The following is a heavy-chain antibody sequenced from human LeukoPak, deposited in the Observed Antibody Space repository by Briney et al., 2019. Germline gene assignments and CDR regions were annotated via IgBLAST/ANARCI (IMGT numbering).Heavy chain of an antibody. CDR3: ARDRSSSWAPYGLDV. J-gene: IGHJ6*02. CDR1: GGSISGYY. Sequence: SETLSLTCTVSGGSISGYYWSWIRQPAGKGLEWIGRIYSSGNANYNPSLKSRVTMSVDTSKNHFSLKLSSVTAADTAVYYCARDRSSSWAPYGLDVWGQGSTVTVSS. D-gene: IGHD6-13*01. CDR2: IYSSGNA. V-gene: IGHV4-4*07.